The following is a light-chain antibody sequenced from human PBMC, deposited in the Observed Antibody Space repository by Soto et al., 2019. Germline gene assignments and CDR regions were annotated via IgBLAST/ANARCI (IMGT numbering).Light chain of an antibody. CDR2: DAS. CDR3: HHYNNWPRGT. Sequence: EIVMTQSPVTLSVSPGERATLSCRASQSVRSNLAWYQQKPGQAPRLLIYDASTRATGIPARFSGSGSGAEFTLTISSLQSEDFAVYYCHHYNNWPRGTFGQGTKVEI. J-gene: IGKJ1*01. CDR1: QSVRSN. V-gene: IGKV3-15*01.